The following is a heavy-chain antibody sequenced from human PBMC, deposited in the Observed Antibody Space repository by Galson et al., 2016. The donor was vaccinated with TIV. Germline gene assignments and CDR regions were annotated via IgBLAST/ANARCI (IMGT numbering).Heavy chain of an antibody. CDR3: ARKRYFGGVFDP. J-gene: IGHJ5*02. V-gene: IGHV1-8*01. CDR2: VNPMSGDT. Sequence: SVKVSCKASGYSFITDDINWVRQATGQGLEWMGRVNPMSGDTVYAQKFHGRVTMTRNMSISTAYMDLSSLTFDDTAVYYCARKRYFGGVFDPWGQGTLVAVSS. D-gene: IGHD3-9*01. CDR1: GYSFITDD.